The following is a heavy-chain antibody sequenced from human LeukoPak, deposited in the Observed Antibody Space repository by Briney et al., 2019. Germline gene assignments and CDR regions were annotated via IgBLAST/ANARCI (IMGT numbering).Heavy chain of an antibody. CDR2: IYTNGST. CDR3: ARDPSPYYGSGSRFDY. CDR1: GGSISSYY. J-gene: IGHJ4*02. Sequence: SETLSLTCTVSGGSISSYYWSWIRQPAGKGLEWIGRIYTNGSTNYNPSLKSRVTMSVDTSKNQFSLKLSSVTAADTAVYYCARDPSPYYGSGSRFDYWGQGTLVTVSS. V-gene: IGHV4-4*07. D-gene: IGHD3-10*01.